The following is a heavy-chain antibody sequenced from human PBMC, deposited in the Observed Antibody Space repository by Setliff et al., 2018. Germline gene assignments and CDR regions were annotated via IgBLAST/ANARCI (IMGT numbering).Heavy chain of an antibody. CDR1: GFTPTEYA. J-gene: IGHJ4*02. CDR2: NTRSDK. D-gene: IGHD6-6*01. Sequence: GGSLRLSCAVSGFTPTEYAMDWVRQVPGRGREWVAVNTRSDKLYADSVRGRFTISGDNSKNTLYLQMNSLRAEDTAVYFCAKSSGSSSSTNLEYLGPGTLVTVSS. CDR3: AKSSGSSSSTNLEY. V-gene: IGHV3-23*01.